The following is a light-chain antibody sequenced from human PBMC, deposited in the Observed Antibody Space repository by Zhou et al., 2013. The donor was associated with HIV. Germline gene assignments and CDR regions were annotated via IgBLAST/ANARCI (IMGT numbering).Light chain of an antibody. CDR3: QQYNNWPQT. CDR2: DAS. CDR1: QSVSSY. Sequence: DTVMTQSPATLSVSPGERATLSCRASQSVSSYLAWYQQKPGQAPRLLMHDASTRATGIPARFSGSGSGTEFTLTISSLQSEDFAVYYCQQYNNWPQTFGQGTKVEIK. J-gene: IGKJ1*01. V-gene: IGKV3-15*01.